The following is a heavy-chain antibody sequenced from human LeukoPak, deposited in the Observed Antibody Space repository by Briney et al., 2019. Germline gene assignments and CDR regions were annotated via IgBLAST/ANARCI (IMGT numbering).Heavy chain of an antibody. CDR2: INPSGGST. J-gene: IGHJ5*02. Sequence: ASVKVSCKASGYTFTSYYMHWVRQAPGQGLEWMGIINPSGGSTSYAQKFQGRVTMTEDTSTDTAYMELSSLRSEDTAVYYCATVIVEDMTYGDWFDPWGQGTLVTVSS. V-gene: IGHV1-46*01. CDR3: ATVIVEDMTYGDWFDP. CDR1: GYTFTSYY. D-gene: IGHD3-16*02.